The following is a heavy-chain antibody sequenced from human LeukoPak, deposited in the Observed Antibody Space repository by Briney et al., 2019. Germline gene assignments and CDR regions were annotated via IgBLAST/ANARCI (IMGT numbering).Heavy chain of an antibody. V-gene: IGHV4-59*01. Sequence: SETLSLTCTVSGGSISSYYWSWIRQPPGKGLEWIGYIYYSGSTNYNPSLKSRVTISVDASKNQFSLKLSSVTAADTAVYYCARGNFDWLYYLDYWGQGTLVTVSS. J-gene: IGHJ4*02. CDR1: GGSISSYY. CDR2: IYYSGST. CDR3: ARGNFDWLYYLDY. D-gene: IGHD3-9*01.